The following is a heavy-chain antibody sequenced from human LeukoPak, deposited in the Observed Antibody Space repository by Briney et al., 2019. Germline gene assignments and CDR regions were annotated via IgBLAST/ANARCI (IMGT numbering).Heavy chain of an antibody. Sequence: GGSLRLSCTASGFTFSSYWMHWVRQAPGKGLVWVSRIYSDGGSTSYADSVKGRFTISRDNAKNTMYLQMNRLRAEDTAVYYCARRIQGMAPYFFDYWGQGTLVTVSS. CDR2: IYSDGGST. CDR1: GFTFSSYW. CDR3: ARRIQGMAPYFFDY. V-gene: IGHV3-74*01. J-gene: IGHJ4*02. D-gene: IGHD5-24*01.